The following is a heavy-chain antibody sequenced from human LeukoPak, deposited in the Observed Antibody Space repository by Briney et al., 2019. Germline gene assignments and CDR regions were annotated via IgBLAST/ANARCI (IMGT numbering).Heavy chain of an antibody. D-gene: IGHD4-17*01. CDR1: GVTVSTNY. J-gene: IGHJ4*02. CDR3: ARGFRSVTTWGYFDY. CDR2: IYSGGGT. Sequence: GGSLRLSCTASGVTVSTNYMSFVRQAPGKGLEWVSLIYSGGGTYYADSVKGRFTISRDSSRNTLSLQMNSLRVDDTAVYYCARGFRSVTTWGYFDYWGQGALVTVSS. V-gene: IGHV3-66*01.